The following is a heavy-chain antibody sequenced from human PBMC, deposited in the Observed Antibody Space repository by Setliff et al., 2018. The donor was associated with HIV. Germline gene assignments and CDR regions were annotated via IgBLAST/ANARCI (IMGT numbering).Heavy chain of an antibody. CDR1: GYTFTSYA. CDR3: ARDYDPGILRYFDRYPDAFDI. D-gene: IGHD3-9*01. Sequence: ASVKVSCKASGYTFTSYAMNWVRQAPGQGLEWMGWINTNTGNPTYAQGFIGRFVFSLDTSVSTAYLQISSLKAEDTAVYYCARDYDPGILRYFDRYPDAFDIWGQGTMVTVSS. J-gene: IGHJ3*02. CDR2: INTNTGNP. V-gene: IGHV7-4-1*02.